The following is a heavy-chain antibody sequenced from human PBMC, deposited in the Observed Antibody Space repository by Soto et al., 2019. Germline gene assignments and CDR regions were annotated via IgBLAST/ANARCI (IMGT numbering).Heavy chain of an antibody. V-gene: IGHV1-8*01. CDR3: ARGYYYTSGYYPIDF. CDR1: GYTFTSYD. Sequence: ASVKVSCKASGYTFTSYDVMWVRQATGQGLEWMGWVNPNSGNTDSAQKFQGRVTMTWDTSINTAYMELSSLRSKDTAVYYCARGYYYTSGYYPIDFWGQGTLVTVSS. CDR2: VNPNSGNT. D-gene: IGHD3-22*01. J-gene: IGHJ4*02.